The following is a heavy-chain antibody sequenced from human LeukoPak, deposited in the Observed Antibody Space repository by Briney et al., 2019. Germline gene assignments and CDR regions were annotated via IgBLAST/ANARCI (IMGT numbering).Heavy chain of an antibody. D-gene: IGHD5-18*01. CDR1: GFTFSIHG. V-gene: IGHV3-21*01. Sequence: GGSLRLSCAASGFTFSIHGMNWVRQAPGKGLEWVSSISSRSSYIYYADSVKGRFTISRDNAKNSLYLQMNSLRAEDTAVYYCARADWDTAMIDYWGQGTLVTVSS. J-gene: IGHJ4*02. CDR2: ISSRSSYI. CDR3: ARADWDTAMIDY.